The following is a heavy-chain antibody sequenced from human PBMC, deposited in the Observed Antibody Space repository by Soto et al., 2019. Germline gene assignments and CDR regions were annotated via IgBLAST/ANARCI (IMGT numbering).Heavy chain of an antibody. CDR2: IYYSGST. CDR3: ARALYGSGYMDV. V-gene: IGHV4-59*02. D-gene: IGHD3-10*01. J-gene: IGHJ6*03. Sequence: LTETLRLGNVNSSHWPTNHQPPGKGLEWIGYIYYSGSTNYHPSLKSRVTISVDTSKNQFSLKLSSVTAADTAVSYCARALYGSGYMDVWGNGTTVTVS. CDR1: LGNVNSSH.